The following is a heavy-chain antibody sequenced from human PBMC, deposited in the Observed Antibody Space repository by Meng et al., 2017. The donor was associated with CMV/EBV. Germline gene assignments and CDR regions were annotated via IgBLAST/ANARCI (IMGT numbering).Heavy chain of an antibody. V-gene: IGHV1-69*01. CDR2: IIPIFGTA. Sequence: VQLVRSGAGVKKPWSSVKVSCKASGGTFSSYAISWVRQAPGQGLEWMGGIIPIFGTASYAQKFQGRVTITADESTSTAYMELSSLRSEDTAVYYCARNQPSRGWSHEDYWGQGTLVTVSS. J-gene: IGHJ4*02. D-gene: IGHD2-15*01. CDR1: GGTFSSYA. CDR3: ARNQPSRGWSHEDY.